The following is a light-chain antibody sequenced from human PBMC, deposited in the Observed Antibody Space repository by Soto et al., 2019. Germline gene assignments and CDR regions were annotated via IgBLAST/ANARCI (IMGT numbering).Light chain of an antibody. Sequence: DIQMTQSPSTLSASVGDRVTITCRASQSMSSWLAWYQEKPGKAPKLLIYDASSLESGVPSRFSGSGSGTEFTLTISSLQPDDFATYYCQQYNSYPFIFGPGTKVDIK. CDR3: QQYNSYPFI. CDR1: QSMSSW. V-gene: IGKV1-5*01. CDR2: DAS. J-gene: IGKJ3*01.